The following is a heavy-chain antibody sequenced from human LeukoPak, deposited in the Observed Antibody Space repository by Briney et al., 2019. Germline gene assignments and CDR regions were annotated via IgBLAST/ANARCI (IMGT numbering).Heavy chain of an antibody. CDR2: IIPIFGTA. V-gene: IGHV1-69*05. CDR1: GGTFSSYA. Sequence: SVKVSCKASGGTFSSYAISCVRQAPGQGLEWMGRIIPIFGTANYAQKVQGRVTITTDESTSTAYMELSRLRSEDTAVYYCARGSVAAAQSKVRSGHYYYYYMDVWGKGTTVTVSS. D-gene: IGHD6-13*01. J-gene: IGHJ6*03. CDR3: ARGSVAAAQSKVRSGHYYYYYMDV.